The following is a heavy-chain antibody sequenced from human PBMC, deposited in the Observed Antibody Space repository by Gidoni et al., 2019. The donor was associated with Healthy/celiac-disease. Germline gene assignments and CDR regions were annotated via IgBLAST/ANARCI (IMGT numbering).Heavy chain of an antibody. D-gene: IGHD2-2*01. CDR3: TTDRAVVVPAAKYDGMDV. Sequence: EVQLVESGGGLVKPGGSLSLSCAASGFTFSNAWMSWVRQAPGNGLEWVGRIKSKTDGGTTDYAAPVKGRFTISRDDSKNTLYLQMNSLKTEDTAVYYCTTDRAVVVPAAKYDGMDVWGQGTTVTVSS. CDR2: IKSKTDGGTT. V-gene: IGHV3-15*01. J-gene: IGHJ6*02. CDR1: GFTFSNAW.